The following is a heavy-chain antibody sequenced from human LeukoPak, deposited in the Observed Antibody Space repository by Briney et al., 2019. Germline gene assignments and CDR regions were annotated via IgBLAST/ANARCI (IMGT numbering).Heavy chain of an antibody. CDR1: GFTISSYW. CDR2: IKQDGSEK. J-gene: IGHJ4*02. CDR3: ASRAGYSGSWSAFEN. Sequence: GGSLRLSCAAFGFTISSYWMSWVRQAPGKGLEWVANIKQDGSEKYYVDSVKGRFTIPRDNAKNSLFLQMNSLRVDDTAVYYCASRAGYSGSWSAFENWGQGTLVTVSS. D-gene: IGHD6-13*01. V-gene: IGHV3-7*03.